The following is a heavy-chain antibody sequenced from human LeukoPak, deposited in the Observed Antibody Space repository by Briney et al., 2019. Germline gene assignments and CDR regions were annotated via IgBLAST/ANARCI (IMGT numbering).Heavy chain of an antibody. CDR3: ACDFRYLGHDF. D-gene: IGHD2-21*02. J-gene: IGHJ4*02. V-gene: IGHV3-11*01. CDR2: ISNIGTTT. Sequence: GGSLSLSCTASAFTLGDWYMSWIPQAPGKGLEWISYISNIGTTTYYAESVKGRFTISRDNAKNSLYLQMNSLRAEDTAVYYCACDFRYLGHDFWGQGTLVTVSS. CDR1: AFTLGDWY.